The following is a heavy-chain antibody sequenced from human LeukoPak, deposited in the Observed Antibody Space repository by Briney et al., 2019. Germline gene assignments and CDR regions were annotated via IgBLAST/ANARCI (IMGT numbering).Heavy chain of an antibody. J-gene: IGHJ6*02. CDR2: IYYSGST. V-gene: IGHV4-30-4*01. D-gene: IGHD1-14*01. CDR1: GGSISSGDYY. CDR3: ATGDHYYYYGMDV. Sequence: SETLSLTCTVSGGSISSGDYYWSWIRQPPGKGLEWIWYIYYSGSTYYNPSLKSRVTISVDTSKNQFSLKLSSVTAADTAVYYCATGDHYYYYGMDVWGQGTTVTVSS.